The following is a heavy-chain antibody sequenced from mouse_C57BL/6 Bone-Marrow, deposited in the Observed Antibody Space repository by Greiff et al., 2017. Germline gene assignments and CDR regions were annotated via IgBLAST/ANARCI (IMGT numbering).Heavy chain of an antibody. CDR2: IYPGGGYT. J-gene: IGHJ3*01. V-gene: IGHV1-63*01. CDR1: GYTFTNYW. CDR3: AREGGYPAWFAY. Sequence: QVQLQQSGAELVRPGPSVKMSCKASGYTFTNYWIGWAKQRPGHGLEWIGDIYPGGGYTNYNEKFKGKAPLTADKSSSTAYMQFSSLTSEASAIYYCAREGGYPAWFAYWGQGTLVTVSA. D-gene: IGHD2-2*01.